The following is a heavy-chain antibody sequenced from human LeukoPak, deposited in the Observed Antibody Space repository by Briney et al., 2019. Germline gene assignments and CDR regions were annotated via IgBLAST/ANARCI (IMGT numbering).Heavy chain of an antibody. J-gene: IGHJ4*02. CDR3: ARGAGAAPLEY. CDR2: ISSYNGNT. V-gene: IGHV1-18*04. CDR1: GYTFTSYY. D-gene: IGHD2-15*01. Sequence: GASAKVSCKASGYTFTSYYMHWVRQAPGQGLEWMGWISSYNGNTNYAQKLQGRVTMTTDTSTTTAYMELRSLRSDDTAVYYCARGAGAAPLEYWGQGTLVTVSS.